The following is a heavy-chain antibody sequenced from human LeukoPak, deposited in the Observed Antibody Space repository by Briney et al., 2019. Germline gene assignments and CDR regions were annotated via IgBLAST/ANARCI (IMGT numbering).Heavy chain of an antibody. V-gene: IGHV3-21*01. D-gene: IGHD4-17*01. J-gene: IGHJ3*02. CDR1: GFTFSSYS. CDR2: ISSSSNFK. CDR3: ARAISDYDASDI. Sequence: GGSLRLSCAASGFTFSSYSMNWVRQAPGKGLEWVSYISSSSNFKYYADSVKGRFTISRDNAKNSLYLQMNSLRAEDTAVYYCARAISDYDASDIWGQGTMVTVSS.